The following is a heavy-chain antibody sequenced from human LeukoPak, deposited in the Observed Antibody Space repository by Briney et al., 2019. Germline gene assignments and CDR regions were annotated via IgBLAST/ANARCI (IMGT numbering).Heavy chain of an antibody. CDR3: ARGPVGGATYYDGDAFDI. CDR2: IYYSGST. Sequence: SETLSLTCTVSGGSISSSSYYGGWIRQPPGKGLEWIGSIYYSGSTYYNPSLKSRVTISVDTSKNQFSLKLSSVTAVDTAVYYCARGPVGGATYYDGDAFDIWGQGTMVTVSS. J-gene: IGHJ3*02. V-gene: IGHV4-39*07. CDR1: GGSISSSSYY. D-gene: IGHD1-26*01.